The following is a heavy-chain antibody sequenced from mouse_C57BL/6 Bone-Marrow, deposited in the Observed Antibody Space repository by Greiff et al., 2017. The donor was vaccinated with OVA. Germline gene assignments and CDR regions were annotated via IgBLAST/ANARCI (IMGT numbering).Heavy chain of an antibody. CDR2: ISDGGSYT. CDR1: GFTFSSSA. CDR3: ARDQKAMDY. J-gene: IGHJ4*01. Sequence: DVMLVESGGGLVKPGGSLKLSCAASGFTFSSSAMSWVRQTPEKRLEWVATISDGGSYTYYPDNVKGRFTISRDNAKNNLYLQMSHLKSEDTAMYYCARDQKAMDYWGQGTSVTVSS. V-gene: IGHV5-4*01.